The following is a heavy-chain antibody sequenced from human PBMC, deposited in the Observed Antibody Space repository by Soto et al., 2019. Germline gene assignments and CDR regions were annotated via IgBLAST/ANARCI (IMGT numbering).Heavy chain of an antibody. J-gene: IGHJ4*02. V-gene: IGHV4-39*01. Sequence: SETLSLTCTVSGGSISSSSYYWGWIRQPPGKGLEWIGSIYYSGSTYYNPSLKSRVTISVDTSKNQFSLKLSSVTAADTAVYYCAIGIGARISIVVVPAAHYFDYWGQGTLVTVSS. CDR3: AIGIGARISIVVVPAAHYFDY. D-gene: IGHD2-2*01. CDR2: IYYSGST. CDR1: GGSISSSSYY.